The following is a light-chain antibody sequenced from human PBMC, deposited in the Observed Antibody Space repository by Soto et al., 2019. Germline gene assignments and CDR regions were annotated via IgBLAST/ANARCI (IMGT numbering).Light chain of an antibody. J-gene: IGKJ4*01. CDR2: AAS. CDR3: QQGYSTPRT. CDR1: QSISSY. Sequence: DIQMTQSPSSLSASVGDRVTITCRASQSISSYLNWYQQKPGKAPKLLIYAASSLQSGVPSRFSGSGSGTGFTLTISSLQPEDFATYYCQQGYSTPRTFGGGTKVDIK. V-gene: IGKV1-39*01.